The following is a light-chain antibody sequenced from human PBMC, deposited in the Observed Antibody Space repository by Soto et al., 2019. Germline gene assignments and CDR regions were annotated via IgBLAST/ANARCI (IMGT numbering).Light chain of an antibody. CDR1: SSDVGGYIF. Sequence: GLTQPPSASGSPGQSVTISCTGTSSDVGGYIFVSWYQQHPGKAPKLMIYDVNKRPSGVPDRFSGSKSDNTASLTVSGLQAEDEADYYCVSYAGGTYVFGTGTKVTVL. J-gene: IGLJ1*01. V-gene: IGLV2-8*01. CDR3: VSYAGGTYV. CDR2: DVN.